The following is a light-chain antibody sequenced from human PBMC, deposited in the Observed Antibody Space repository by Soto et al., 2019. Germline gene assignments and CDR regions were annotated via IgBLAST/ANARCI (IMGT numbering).Light chain of an antibody. Sequence: EIVMTQSPATLSVSPGERATLSCRASQSVSSNLAWYQQKPGQAPRLLIYGASTRATGIPARFSGSGSGTAFTLTISSLQSEYFAIYYCQQYNNWPPYPFGQGTKLEIK. V-gene: IGKV3-15*01. CDR2: GAS. J-gene: IGKJ2*01. CDR3: QQYNNWPPYP. CDR1: QSVSSN.